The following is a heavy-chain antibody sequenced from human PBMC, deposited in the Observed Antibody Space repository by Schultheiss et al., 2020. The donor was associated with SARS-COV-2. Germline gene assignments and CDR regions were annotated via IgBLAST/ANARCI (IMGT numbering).Heavy chain of an antibody. D-gene: IGHD2-21*01. Sequence: GGSLRLSCAASGFTFSSYGMHWVRQAPGKGLEWVAVIWYDGSNKYYADSVKGRFTISRDNSKNTLYLQMNSLRAEDTAVYYCAKDYCGGDCRGMDVWGQGTTVTVSS. V-gene: IGHV3-30*02. J-gene: IGHJ6*02. CDR3: AKDYCGGDCRGMDV. CDR1: GFTFSSYG. CDR2: IWYDGSNK.